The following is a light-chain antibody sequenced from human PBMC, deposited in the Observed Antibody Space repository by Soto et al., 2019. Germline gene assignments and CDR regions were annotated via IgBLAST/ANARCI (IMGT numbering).Light chain of an antibody. CDR2: SAS. V-gene: IGKV1-9*01. J-gene: IGKJ1*01. Sequence: VQLTQSPSVLSASVGDTVTITCRASQALSNYLAWYQQKPGKAPDLLIYSASTLQSGVPSRFSGSGSGTDFTLTISSLQPDDFATYYCQQYNSYSFGQGTKVDIK. CDR1: QALSNY. CDR3: QQYNSYS.